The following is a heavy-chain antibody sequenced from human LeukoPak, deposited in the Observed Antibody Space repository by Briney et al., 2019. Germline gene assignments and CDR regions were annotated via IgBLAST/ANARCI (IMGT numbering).Heavy chain of an antibody. CDR2: INPSGGST. CDR3: ARDHRIAVAEYYFDY. Sequence: ASVKVSCKASGNSISNYAVSWVRQAPGQGLEWMGIINPSGGSTSYAQKFQGRVTMTRDTSTSTVYMELSSLRSEDTAVYYCARDHRIAVAEYYFDYWGQGTLVTVSS. D-gene: IGHD6-19*01. J-gene: IGHJ4*02. V-gene: IGHV1-46*01. CDR1: GNSISNYA.